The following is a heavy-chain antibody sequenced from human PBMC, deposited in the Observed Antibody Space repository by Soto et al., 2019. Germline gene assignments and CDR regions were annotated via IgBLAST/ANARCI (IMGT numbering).Heavy chain of an antibody. Sequence: QVQLVESGGGVVQPGRSLRLSCAASGFTFSSYGMHWVRQAPGKGLEWVAVISYDGSNKYYADSVKGRFTISRDNSKNTLYLQMNSLRAEDTAVYYCAKDGAAAGTNYGMDVWGRGTTVTVSS. CDR1: GFTFSSYG. CDR3: AKDGAAAGTNYGMDV. J-gene: IGHJ6*02. CDR2: ISYDGSNK. V-gene: IGHV3-30*18. D-gene: IGHD6-13*01.